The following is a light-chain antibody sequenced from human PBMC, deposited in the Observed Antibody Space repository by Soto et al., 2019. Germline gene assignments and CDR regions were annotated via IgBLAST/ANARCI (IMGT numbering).Light chain of an antibody. V-gene: IGKV1-39*01. CDR2: AAS. CDR3: QQSYSTGYT. Sequence: DIQMTQSPSSLSASVGDRVTITCRASRTIIGYLNWYQLKPGKAPKLLIYAASSLHSGVPSRFSGSGSGTDFTLTISGLQREDFATYDCQQSYSTGYTFGQGTKVEIK. CDR1: RTIIGY. J-gene: IGKJ2*01.